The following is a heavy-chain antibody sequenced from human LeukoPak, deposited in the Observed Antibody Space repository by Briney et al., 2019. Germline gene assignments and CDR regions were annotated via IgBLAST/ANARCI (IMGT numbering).Heavy chain of an antibody. J-gene: IGHJ5*02. CDR1: GFMVSDYY. CDR3: VRWTYYSGSGLGSWFDP. Sequence: PGGSPRLSCVASGFMVSDYYMNWIRQAPGKGLEWISHISDGDDTIDYADSVKGRFSMSKDNAKNSLYLEVSGLRAEDTSVYYCVRWTYYSGSGLGSWFDPWGQGTLVTASS. D-gene: IGHD2-21*01. CDR2: ISDGDDTI. V-gene: IGHV3-11*01.